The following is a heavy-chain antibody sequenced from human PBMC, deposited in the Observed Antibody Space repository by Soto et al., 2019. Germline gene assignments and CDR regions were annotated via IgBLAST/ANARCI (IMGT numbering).Heavy chain of an antibody. CDR1: GYTFTSYA. CDR3: ARQVSGAARPIDY. J-gene: IGHJ4*02. D-gene: IGHD6-6*01. CDR2: INAGNGNT. Sequence: ASVKVSCKASGYTFTSYAMHWVRQAPGQRLEWMGWINAGNGNTKYSQKFQGRVTITRDTSASTAYMELSSLRPEDTAVYYCARQVSGAARPIDYWGQGTLVTVSS. V-gene: IGHV1-3*01.